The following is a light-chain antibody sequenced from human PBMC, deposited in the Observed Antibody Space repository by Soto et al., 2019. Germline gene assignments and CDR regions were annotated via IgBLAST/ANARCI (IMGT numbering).Light chain of an antibody. Sequence: DIQMTQSPSSLSASVGDRVTITCRASQTISSYLNWYQQKPGKAPNLLIYAASSLQSGVPSRFSGSGSGTDFTRTISSLQPEDFATYYCQQSHSIPYTFGQGTKLEIK. V-gene: IGKV1-39*01. CDR3: QQSHSIPYT. J-gene: IGKJ2*01. CDR2: AAS. CDR1: QTISSY.